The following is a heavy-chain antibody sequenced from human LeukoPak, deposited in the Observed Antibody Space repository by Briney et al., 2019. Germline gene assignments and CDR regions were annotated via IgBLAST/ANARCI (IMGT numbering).Heavy chain of an antibody. D-gene: IGHD1-1*01. J-gene: IGHJ6*03. Sequence: SETLSLACAVYGGSFSGYYWSWIRQPPGKGLEWIGEINHSGSTNHNPSLKSRVTISLDTSKNQFSLKLSSVTAADTAMYYCAREKIGTGTILGKDYYYMDVWGKGTTVTVSS. V-gene: IGHV4-34*01. CDR2: INHSGST. CDR1: GGSFSGYY. CDR3: AREKIGTGTILGKDYYYMDV.